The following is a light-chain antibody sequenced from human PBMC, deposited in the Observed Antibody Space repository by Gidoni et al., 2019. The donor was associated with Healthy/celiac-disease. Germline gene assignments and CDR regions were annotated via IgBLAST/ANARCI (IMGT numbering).Light chain of an antibody. CDR3: QQSYSTSST. J-gene: IGKJ3*01. CDR2: AAS. CDR1: QSISSY. V-gene: IGKV1-39*01. Sequence: DIKMTQSPSSLSASVGDRVTITCRASQSISSYLNWYQQKPGKAPKLLIYAASSLQSGVPSRFSGSGSGTDFTLTISSLQPEDFATYYCQQSYSTSSTFGPGTKVDIK.